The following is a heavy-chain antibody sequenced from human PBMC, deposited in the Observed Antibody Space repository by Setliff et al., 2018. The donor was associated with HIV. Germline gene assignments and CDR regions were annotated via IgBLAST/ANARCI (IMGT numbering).Heavy chain of an antibody. J-gene: IGHJ4*02. CDR1: GGSISSSSYY. V-gene: IGHV4-39*01. CDR2: IYYSGNT. D-gene: IGHD6-13*01. Sequence: PSETLSLTCTVSGGSISSSSYYWGWIRQPPGKGLEWIGSIYYSGNTYYNPSLKSRVTISVDTSKNQFFLNLSSVTATDSAVYYCARKGSSSRSQEYYYDFWGQGTLVTVSS. CDR3: ARKGSSSRSQEYYYDF.